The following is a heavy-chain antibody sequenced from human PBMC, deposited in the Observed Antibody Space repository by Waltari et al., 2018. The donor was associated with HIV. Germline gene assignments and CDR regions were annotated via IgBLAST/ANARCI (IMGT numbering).Heavy chain of an antibody. V-gene: IGHV3-74*01. J-gene: IGHJ4*02. CDR1: GFNFSSYW. D-gene: IGHD3-16*01. CDR3: TRDLSTYGHEFDY. CDR2: ISTDGSDT. Sequence: VQLVESGGDLVQPGGSLRLSCAASGFNFSSYWMHWIRQIPGKGLVWVSHISTDGSDTSYLESVKGRFTISRDNAKNTLYLQMNSLRVEDTAIYYCTRDLSTYGHEFDYWGQGTLVTVAS.